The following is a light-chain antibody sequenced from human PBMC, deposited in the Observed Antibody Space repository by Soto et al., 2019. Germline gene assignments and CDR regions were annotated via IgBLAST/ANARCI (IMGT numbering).Light chain of an antibody. Sequence: ETVMTQSPATLSVSPGERATLSCRASQSIRSTLAWFQQKPGQAPRLLIYDASNRATGIPARFSGSGSGTDFTLTISSLEPEDFAVYYCQQRSNWPSLTFGGGTKVDIK. CDR3: QQRSNWPSLT. V-gene: IGKV3-11*01. J-gene: IGKJ4*01. CDR2: DAS. CDR1: QSIRST.